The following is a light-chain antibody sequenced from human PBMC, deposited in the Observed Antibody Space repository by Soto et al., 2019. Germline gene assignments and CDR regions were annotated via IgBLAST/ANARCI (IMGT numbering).Light chain of an antibody. V-gene: IGKV3-11*01. J-gene: IGKJ2*01. CDR1: QSVSSY. Sequence: EIVLTQSPATLSLSPGERATLSCRASQSVSSYLAWYQQKPGQAPRLLIYDASNRATGIPARFSGSGSGADFTLTISSREPEDFAFYYCQQRSNWPPTVGQGTKLEIK. CDR3: QQRSNWPPT. CDR2: DAS.